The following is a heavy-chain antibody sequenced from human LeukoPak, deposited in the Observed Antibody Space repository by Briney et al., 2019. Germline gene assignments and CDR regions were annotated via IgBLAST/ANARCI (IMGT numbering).Heavy chain of an antibody. CDR1: GSTVSSNH. CDR2: IYSGGST. J-gene: IGHJ4*02. D-gene: IGHD1-1*01. Sequence: GGSLRLSCAASGSTVSSNHMSWVRQAPGKGLEWVSVIYSGGSTDYADSVKGRFTISRDNSKNTLYLQMNSLRAEDTAVYHCARGPAGYNWGQGTLVTVSS. CDR3: ARGPAGYN. V-gene: IGHV3-53*01.